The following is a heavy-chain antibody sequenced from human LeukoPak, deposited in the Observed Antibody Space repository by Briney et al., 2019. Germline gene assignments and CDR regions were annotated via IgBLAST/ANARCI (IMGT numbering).Heavy chain of an antibody. J-gene: IGHJ5*02. V-gene: IGHV1-2*02. D-gene: IGHD1-14*01. Sequence: GASVKVSCKASGYTFTAYYIHWVRQAPGQGLEWMGWINPNSSGTNYAQKFQGRVTMTRDTSISTAYMELSRLRSDDTALYYCTRDRTNAGYNTKRWWFDPWGQGTLVTVSS. CDR2: INPNSSGT. CDR1: GYTFTAYY. CDR3: TRDRTNAGYNTKRWWFDP.